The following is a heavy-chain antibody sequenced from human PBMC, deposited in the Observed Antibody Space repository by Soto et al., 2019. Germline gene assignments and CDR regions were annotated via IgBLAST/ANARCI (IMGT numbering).Heavy chain of an antibody. CDR2: MSPNSGAT. CDR3: ARRVDAGVDV. V-gene: IGHV1-8*01. D-gene: IGHD2-8*01. Sequence: QVPLVQSGAEVTQPGASVKVSCRASGYTFTTYDINWVRQATGQGLEWMGWMSPNSGATGYAEKFQGRVTMTRDTSISTDYMELSNLRSEDTAIYYCARRVDAGVDVWGQGTTVTVCS. J-gene: IGHJ6*02. CDR1: GYTFTTYD.